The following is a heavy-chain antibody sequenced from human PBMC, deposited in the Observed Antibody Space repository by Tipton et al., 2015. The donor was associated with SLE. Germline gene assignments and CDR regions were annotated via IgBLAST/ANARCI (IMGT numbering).Heavy chain of an antibody. V-gene: IGHV4-39*07. CDR2: VYFGGTT. D-gene: IGHD3-16*01. Sequence: TLSLTCTVSGDSIRSTTYYWAWIRQPPGKGLEWIGSVYFGGTTYNNPSLKSRVAISVDMSKNQFSLRLASVTAADTAFYYCARHERFSHWVDPGGQGTLVPVST. CDR1: GDSIRSTTYY. CDR3: ARHERFSHWVDP. J-gene: IGHJ5*02.